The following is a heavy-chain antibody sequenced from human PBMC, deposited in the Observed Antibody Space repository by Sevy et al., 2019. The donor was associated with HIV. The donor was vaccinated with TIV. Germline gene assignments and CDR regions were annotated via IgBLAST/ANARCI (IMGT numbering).Heavy chain of an antibody. CDR2: IYHSGST. CDR3: ARRGIAAAGIFDY. J-gene: IGHJ4*02. CDR1: GGSISSGGYS. Sequence: SETLSLTCAVSGGSISSGGYSWSWIRQPPGKGLEWIGYIYHSGSTYYNPSLKSRVTISVDRSKNQFSLKLSSVTAADTAVYYCARRGIAAAGIFDYWGQGTLVTVSS. V-gene: IGHV4-30-2*01. D-gene: IGHD6-13*01.